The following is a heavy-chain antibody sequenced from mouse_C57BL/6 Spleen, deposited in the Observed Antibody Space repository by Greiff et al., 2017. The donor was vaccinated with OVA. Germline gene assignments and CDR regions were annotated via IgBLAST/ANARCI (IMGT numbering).Heavy chain of an antibody. D-gene: IGHD4-1*01. CDR3: ARGVTGTRYFDY. Sequence: VQLKESGGGLVKPGGSLKLSCAASGFTFSSYAMSWVRQTPEKRLEWVAPISDGGSYTYYADNVKGRLPRSRYNAKNNLYLQMGHLKSEDTAMYYCARGVTGTRYFDYWGQGTTLTVSS. CDR1: GFTFSSYA. V-gene: IGHV5-4*01. CDR2: ISDGGSYT. J-gene: IGHJ2*01.